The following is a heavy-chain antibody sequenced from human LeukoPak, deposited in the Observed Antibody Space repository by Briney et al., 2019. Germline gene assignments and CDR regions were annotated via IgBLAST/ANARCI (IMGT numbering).Heavy chain of an antibody. D-gene: IGHD5-12*01. CDR3: ARSATLRGAIDH. J-gene: IGHJ5*02. V-gene: IGHV4-59*08. CDR1: GGSISNYY. Sequence: KSSETLSLTCTISGGSISNYYCTWIRQPPGKGLEWVGYIYNSGTTIYNPSLESRATISADTSKNQFSLKVNSVTAADTAVYYCARSATLRGAIDHWGQGTLVTVSS. CDR2: IYNSGTT.